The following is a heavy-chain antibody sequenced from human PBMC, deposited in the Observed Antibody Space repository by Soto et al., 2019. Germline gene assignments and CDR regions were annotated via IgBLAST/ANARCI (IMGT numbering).Heavy chain of an antibody. CDR3: AKARFYGDRYYFDY. J-gene: IGHJ4*02. D-gene: IGHD4-17*01. Sequence: GESLKISCRGSGYSFTSYWISWVRQMPGKGLEWMGRIDPSDSDSNYSPSIQGHVTISADKSITTAYLQMNSLRAEDTAVYYCAKARFYGDRYYFDYWGQGTLVTVSS. CDR1: GYSFTSYW. V-gene: IGHV5-10-1*01. CDR2: IDPSDSDS.